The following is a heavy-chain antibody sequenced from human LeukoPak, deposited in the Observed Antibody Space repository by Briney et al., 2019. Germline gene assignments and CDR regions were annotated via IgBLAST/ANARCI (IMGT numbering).Heavy chain of an antibody. D-gene: IGHD2-2*01. Sequence: GRSLRLSCAASGFTFSSYAMHWVRQAPGKGLEWVAVISYDGSRKYYADSVKGRFTISRDNSKNTLYLQMNSLRAEDTTVYYCAKDSSEEGFDYWGQGTLVTVSS. V-gene: IGHV3-30-3*01. CDR2: ISYDGSRK. CDR3: AKDSSEEGFDY. J-gene: IGHJ4*02. CDR1: GFTFSSYA.